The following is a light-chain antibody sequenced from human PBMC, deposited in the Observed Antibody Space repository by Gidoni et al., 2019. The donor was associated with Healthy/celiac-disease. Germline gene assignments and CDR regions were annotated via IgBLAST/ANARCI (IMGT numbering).Light chain of an antibody. CDR2: AAS. CDR3: QQSYSSLRT. Sequence: DIQMTQPPSSLSASVGARVTISCRASQSISSHLNWYQQKPGKAPKLLINAASTLQSGVPSRFSGSGSGTDFTLTISSLQPEDSATYYCQQSYSSLRTFGQGTKVEIK. J-gene: IGKJ1*01. V-gene: IGKV1-39*01. CDR1: QSISSH.